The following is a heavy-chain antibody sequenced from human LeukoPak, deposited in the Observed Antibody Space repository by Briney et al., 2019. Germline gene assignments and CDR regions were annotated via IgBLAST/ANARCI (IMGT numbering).Heavy chain of an antibody. CDR2: IYYSGST. CDR1: GGSISSSNYY. J-gene: IGHJ4*02. CDR3: ARRMEGQWLLRAFDY. Sequence: PSETLSLTCTVSGGSISSSNYYWGWIRQPPGKGLEWIGNIYYSGSTYYNPSLESRVTISVDTSKNQFSLKLSSVTAADTAVYYCARRMEGQWLLRAFDYWGQGTLVTVSS. D-gene: IGHD6-19*01. V-gene: IGHV4-39*01.